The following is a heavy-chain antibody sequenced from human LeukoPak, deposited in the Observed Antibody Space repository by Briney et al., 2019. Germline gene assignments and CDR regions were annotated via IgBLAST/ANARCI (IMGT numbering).Heavy chain of an antibody. D-gene: IGHD6-19*01. V-gene: IGHV3-23*01. J-gene: IGHJ3*02. CDR2: ISGSGGST. CDR3: AKAVAGTPNDAFDI. CDR1: GFTFSTYV. Sequence: GGSLRLSCAASGFTFSTYVMSWVSQAPGRGLEWVSTISGSGGSTYYADSVKGRFTISRDNSKNTLYLQMNSLRAEDTAVYYCAKAVAGTPNDAFDIWGQGTMVTVSS.